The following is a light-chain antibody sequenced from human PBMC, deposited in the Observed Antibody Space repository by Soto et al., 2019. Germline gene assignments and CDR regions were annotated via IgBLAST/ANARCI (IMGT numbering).Light chain of an antibody. CDR2: GAS. CDR3: QQYTNWHPIT. J-gene: IGKJ5*01. CDR1: QSGSGN. V-gene: IGKV3-15*01. Sequence: EIVMTQSPATLSVSPGERATLSCRASQSGSGNLAWYQQKPGQAPRLLIYGASTRATGIPARISGSGSGTEFTLTLSSRQSEDFAVYYCQQYTNWHPITFGQGTRLEIK.